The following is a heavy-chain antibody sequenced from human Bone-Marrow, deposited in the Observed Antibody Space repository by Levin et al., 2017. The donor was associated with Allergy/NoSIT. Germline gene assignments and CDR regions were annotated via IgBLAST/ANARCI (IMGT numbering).Heavy chain of an antibody. CDR1: GVSIGNYH. Sequence: PSETLSLTCTVSGVSIGNYHWNWIRQAPGKGLEWIGYIYYSGSTNYSPSLKSRVIISVDTSKNQFSLRLSSVTASDTAVSYCAGGGNIAAPGRPLDYWGQGILVTVSS. CDR3: AGGGNIAAPGRPLDY. J-gene: IGHJ4*02. CDR2: IYYSGST. D-gene: IGHD6-13*01. V-gene: IGHV4-59*01.